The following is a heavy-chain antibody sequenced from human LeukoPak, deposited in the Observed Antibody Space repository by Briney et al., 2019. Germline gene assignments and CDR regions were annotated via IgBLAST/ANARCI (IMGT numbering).Heavy chain of an antibody. CDR3: ARGHYDILTGYCLLLDY. V-gene: IGHV1-18*01. Sequence: ASVKVSCKASGYTFTSYGISWVRQAPGQGLEWMGWISAYNGNTNYAQKLQGRVTMTTDTSTSTAYMELRSLRSDDTAVYYCARGHYDILTGYCLLLDYWGQGTLVTVSS. CDR1: GYTFTSYG. CDR2: ISAYNGNT. J-gene: IGHJ4*02. D-gene: IGHD3-9*01.